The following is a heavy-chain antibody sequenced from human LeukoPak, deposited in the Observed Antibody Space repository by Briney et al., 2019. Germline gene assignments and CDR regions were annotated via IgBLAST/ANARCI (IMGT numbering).Heavy chain of an antibody. J-gene: IGHJ4*02. CDR2: ISYDGSNK. V-gene: IGHV3-30-3*01. Sequence: PGGSLRLSCAASGSTFSSYAMHWVRQAPGKGLEWVAVISYDGSNKYYADSVKGRFTISRDNAKNSLYVQMNSLRADDTAVYYCARDVNFGNFDYWGQGTLVTVSS. CDR1: GSTFSSYA. D-gene: IGHD3/OR15-3a*01. CDR3: ARDVNFGNFDY.